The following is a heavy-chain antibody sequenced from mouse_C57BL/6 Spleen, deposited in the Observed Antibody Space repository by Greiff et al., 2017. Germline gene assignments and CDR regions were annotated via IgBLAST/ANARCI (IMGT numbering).Heavy chain of an antibody. CDR3: ARKGNSYYYGSSYFDY. CDR2: LSGGGGNT. CDR1: GFTFSSYT. Sequence: EVNLVESGGGLVKPGGSLKLSCAASGFTFSSYTMSWVRQTPEKRLEWVATLSGGGGNTYYPDSVKGRFTISRDNAKNTLYLQMSSLRSEDTALYYCARKGNSYYYGSSYFDYWGQGTTLTVSS. J-gene: IGHJ2*01. D-gene: IGHD1-1*01. V-gene: IGHV5-9*01.